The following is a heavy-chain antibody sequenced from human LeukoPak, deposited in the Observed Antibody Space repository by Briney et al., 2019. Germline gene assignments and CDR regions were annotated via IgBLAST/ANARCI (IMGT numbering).Heavy chain of an antibody. J-gene: IGHJ3*02. D-gene: IGHD3-22*01. V-gene: IGHV1-2*02. CDR3: WYYYDSSNAVVNAFDI. CDR1: GYTFTSYY. Sequence: ASVKVSCKTSGYTFTSYYIHWLRQAPGQRFEWMGWSDPKSGATKYEHFQGRVTMTRDTSISTAYMELSRLRSDDTAVYYCWYYYDSSNAVVNAFDIWGQGTMVTVSS. CDR2: SDPKSGAT.